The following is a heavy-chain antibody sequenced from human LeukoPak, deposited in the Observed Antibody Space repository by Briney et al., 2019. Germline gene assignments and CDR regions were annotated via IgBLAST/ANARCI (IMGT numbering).Heavy chain of an antibody. D-gene: IGHD3-3*01. J-gene: IGHJ6*03. Sequence: ASVKVSCKASGYTFTSYDINWVRQATGQGLEWMGWMNPNSGNTVYAQKFQGRVTITRKSSISTAYMELSSLRSEDTAVYYCARVPRDDFWSGYYDYYYYYYMDVWGKGTTVTVSS. CDR3: ARVPRDDFWSGYYDYYYYYYMDV. CDR2: MNPNSGNT. V-gene: IGHV1-8*03. CDR1: GYTFTSYD.